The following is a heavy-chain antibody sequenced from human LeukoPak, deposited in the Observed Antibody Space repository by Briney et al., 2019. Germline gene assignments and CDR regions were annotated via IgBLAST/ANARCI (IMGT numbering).Heavy chain of an antibody. V-gene: IGHV4-59*01. D-gene: IGHD3-22*01. CDR3: ARGDYDSSDYFYPIDY. Sequence: SETLSLTCAVSGGSISSYYWSWIRQPPGKGLEWIGCIYYSGSSNYNPSLKSRVTISVDTSKNQFSLKLSSVTAADTAVYYCARGDYDSSDYFYPIDYWGQGTLVPVSS. J-gene: IGHJ4*02. CDR2: IYYSGSS. CDR1: GGSISSYY.